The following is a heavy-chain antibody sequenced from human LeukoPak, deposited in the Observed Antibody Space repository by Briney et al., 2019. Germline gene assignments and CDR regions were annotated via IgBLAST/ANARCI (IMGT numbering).Heavy chain of an antibody. Sequence: PSETLSLTCGVSGGSVINTNWWTWVRQPPGKGLEWIGYIYYSGNTYYNPSLKSRVTISVDTSKNQFSLKVNSVTAADTAVYYCARTKPLDPFDFWGQGTLVTVSS. CDR2: IYYSGNT. CDR1: GGSVINTNW. J-gene: IGHJ3*01. V-gene: IGHV4-4*02. CDR3: ARTKPLDPFDF.